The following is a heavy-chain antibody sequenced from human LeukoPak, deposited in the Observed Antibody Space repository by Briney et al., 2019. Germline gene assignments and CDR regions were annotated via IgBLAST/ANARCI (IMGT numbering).Heavy chain of an antibody. V-gene: IGHV4-59*01. Sequence: SETLSLTCTVSGDSISSYYWSWIRQPPGKGLEWIGFIFYSGSTNYNPSLKSRVTISVDTSKNQFSLKLSSVTAADTGVYYCGRSAAGTAYNFDCWGQGTLVTVSS. CDR2: IFYSGST. D-gene: IGHD6-13*01. J-gene: IGHJ4*02. CDR1: GDSISSYY. CDR3: GRSAAGTAYNFDC.